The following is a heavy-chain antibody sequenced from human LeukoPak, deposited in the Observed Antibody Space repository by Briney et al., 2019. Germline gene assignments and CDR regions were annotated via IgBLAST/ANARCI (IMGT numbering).Heavy chain of an antibody. V-gene: IGHV3-53*01. CDR1: GFTVIGNY. Sequence: PGGSLRLSCAASGFTVIGNYMTWVRQAPGKGLEWVSVLYSGGTTFYADAVKGRFTISRDNSKNTLHLQMNSLRAEDTAVYLCARGVVGPTKVHASDIWGKGTTVTVSS. CDR3: ARGVVGPTKVHASDI. CDR2: LYSGGTT. D-gene: IGHD1-26*01. J-gene: IGHJ3*02.